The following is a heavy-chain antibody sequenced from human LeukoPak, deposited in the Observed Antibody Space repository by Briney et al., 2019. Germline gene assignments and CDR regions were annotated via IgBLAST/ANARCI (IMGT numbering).Heavy chain of an antibody. D-gene: IGHD4-11*01. CDR3: ARSYSNYVHWYFDL. Sequence: SETLSLTCTVSGGSISSGGYYWSWIRQHPGKGLEWIVYIYYSGSTYYNPSLKSRVTISVDTSKNQFSLKLSSVTAADTAVYYCARSYSNYVHWYFDLWGRGALVTVSS. V-gene: IGHV4-31*03. CDR1: GGSISSGGYY. J-gene: IGHJ2*01. CDR2: IYYSGST.